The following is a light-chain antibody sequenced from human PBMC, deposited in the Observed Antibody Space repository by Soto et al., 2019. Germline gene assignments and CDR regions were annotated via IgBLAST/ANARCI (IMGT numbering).Light chain of an antibody. Sequence: EIVLTQSPGTLSLSPGERATLSCRASQSVSSSYLAWYQQKPGQAPRLLIYGASSRATGIPDRFSGSGSGTDFTPPISRLEPEDFAVYYCQQYGSSLFTFGPVTKVDIK. CDR2: GAS. CDR3: QQYGSSLFT. J-gene: IGKJ3*01. V-gene: IGKV3-20*01. CDR1: QSVSSSY.